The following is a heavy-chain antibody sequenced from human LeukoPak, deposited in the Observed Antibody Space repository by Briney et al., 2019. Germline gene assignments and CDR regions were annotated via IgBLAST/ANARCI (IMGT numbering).Heavy chain of an antibody. Sequence: PGGSLRLSCAASGFTVSSNYMSWVRQAPGKGPEWVSVIYSGGSTYYADSVKGRFTISRDNSKNTLYLQMNSLRAEDTAVYYCARGDYYDSSGYYPFDYWGQGTLVTVSS. CDR1: GFTVSSNY. V-gene: IGHV3-66*02. CDR3: ARGDYYDSSGYYPFDY. CDR2: IYSGGST. J-gene: IGHJ4*02. D-gene: IGHD3-22*01.